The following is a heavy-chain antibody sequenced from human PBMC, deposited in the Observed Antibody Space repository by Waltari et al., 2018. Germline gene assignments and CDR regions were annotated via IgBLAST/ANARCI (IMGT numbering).Heavy chain of an antibody. CDR2: IYYSGST. Sequence: QLQLQESGPGLVKPSETLSLTCTVSGGSISSSSYYWGWIRPPPGKGLDWIGSIYYSGSTYYNPSLKSRVTISVDTSKNQFSLKLSSVTAADTAVYYCARDRGGYYDFWSGYSGYNWFDPWGQGTLVTVSS. V-gene: IGHV4-39*07. CDR3: ARDRGGYYDFWSGYSGYNWFDP. CDR1: GGSISSSSYY. D-gene: IGHD3-3*01. J-gene: IGHJ5*02.